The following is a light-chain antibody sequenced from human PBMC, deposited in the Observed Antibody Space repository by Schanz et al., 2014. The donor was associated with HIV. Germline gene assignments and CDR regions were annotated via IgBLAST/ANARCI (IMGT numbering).Light chain of an antibody. J-gene: IGKJ4*02. CDR3: HHYGDSRGT. CDR1: QSVSSTY. V-gene: IGKV3-20*01. Sequence: IVLTQSPGTLSLSPGERATLSCRASQSVSSTYIAWYQQKPGQAPRLLVYANSFRATGVPDRFSGTGSGTDFTLTISRLEPDDFAVYYCHHYGDSRGTFGGGTEVDI. CDR2: ANS.